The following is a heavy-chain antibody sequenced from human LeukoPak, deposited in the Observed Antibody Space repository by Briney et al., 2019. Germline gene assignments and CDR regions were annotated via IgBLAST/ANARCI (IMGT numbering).Heavy chain of an antibody. CDR1: GYTFTGYY. CDR3: ARGPRLRYFDWFPKRPYYFDY. CDR2: INPNSGGT. D-gene: IGHD3-9*01. J-gene: IGHJ4*02. V-gene: IGHV1-2*02. Sequence: ASVKVSRKASGYTFTGYYMHWVRQAPGQGLEWMGWINPNSGGTNYAQKFQGRVTMTRDTSISTAYMELSRLRSDDTAVYYCARGPRLRYFDWFPKRPYYFDYWGQGTLVTVSS.